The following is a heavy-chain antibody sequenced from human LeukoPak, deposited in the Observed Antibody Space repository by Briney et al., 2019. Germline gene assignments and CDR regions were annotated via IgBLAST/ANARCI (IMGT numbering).Heavy chain of an antibody. CDR3: ARDLGYSHGYQGYFDY. CDR1: GGSFSGYY. Sequence: PSETLSLTCAVYGGSFSGYYWSWIRQPPGKGLEWIGEINHSGSTNYNPSLKSRVTISVDTSKNQFSLKLSSVTAADTAVYYCARDLGYSHGYQGYFDYWGQGTLVTVSS. J-gene: IGHJ4*02. V-gene: IGHV4-34*01. D-gene: IGHD5-18*01. CDR2: INHSGST.